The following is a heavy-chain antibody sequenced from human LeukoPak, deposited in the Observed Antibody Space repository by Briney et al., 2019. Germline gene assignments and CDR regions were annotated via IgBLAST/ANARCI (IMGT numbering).Heavy chain of an antibody. V-gene: IGHV3-9*01. CDR2: ISWNSGSI. D-gene: IGHD3-9*01. CDR3: SRNLIDYDILTAYSPHIMDV. CDR1: GFTFDDYA. Sequence: PGRSLRLSCAASGFTFDDYAMHWVRQAPGKGLEWVSGISWNSGSIGYADSVKGRFTISRDNAKNSLYLQMNSLRAEDTAVYYCSRNLIDYDILTAYSPHIMDVWGQGATVTVSS. J-gene: IGHJ6*02.